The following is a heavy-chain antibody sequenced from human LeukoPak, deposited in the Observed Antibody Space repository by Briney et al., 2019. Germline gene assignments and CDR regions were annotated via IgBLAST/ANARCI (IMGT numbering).Heavy chain of an antibody. CDR1: GGSISSYY. CDR2: IFYSEST. CDR3: ARGVLTSDYFDL. D-gene: IGHD3-10*01. V-gene: IGHV4-59*01. J-gene: IGHJ4*02. Sequence: SETLSLTCTVSGGSISSYYWSWIRQPPGQGLEWIGYIFYSESTNYNPSLKSRVTISVETSKNQFSLKLSSVTAADTAMYYCARGVLTSDYFDLGGEGTLVTVSS.